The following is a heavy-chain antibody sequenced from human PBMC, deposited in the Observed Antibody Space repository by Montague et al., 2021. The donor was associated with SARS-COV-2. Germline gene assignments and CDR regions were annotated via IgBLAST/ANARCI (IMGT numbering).Heavy chain of an antibody. V-gene: IGHV4-34*01. D-gene: IGHD2-2*01. CDR3: ARHVGRGLGAMDWFDP. J-gene: IGHJ5*02. Sequence: SETLSLTCAVSGGSFTGYYWTWIRQPPGKGLEWIGEINHSGSTKYNPSLTSRVTISVDTSKNQFSLKLTSVTAADTAVYYCARHVGRGLGAMDWFDPWGQGTLVTVSS. CDR1: GGSFTGYY. CDR2: INHSGST.